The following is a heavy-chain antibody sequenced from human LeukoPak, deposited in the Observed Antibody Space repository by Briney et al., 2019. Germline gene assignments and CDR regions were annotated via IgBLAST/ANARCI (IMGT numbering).Heavy chain of an antibody. D-gene: IGHD3-10*02. V-gene: IGHV3-9*01. CDR1: GFTFDDYA. CDR2: ISWNSGSI. CDR3: AEPGITMIGGV. Sequence: ALRLSCAASGFTFDDYAMHWVRPAPGKGLEWVSGISWNSGSIGYADSVKGRFTISRDNAKNSLYLQMNSLRAEDTAVYYCAEPGITMIGGVWGKGTTVTISS. J-gene: IGHJ6*04.